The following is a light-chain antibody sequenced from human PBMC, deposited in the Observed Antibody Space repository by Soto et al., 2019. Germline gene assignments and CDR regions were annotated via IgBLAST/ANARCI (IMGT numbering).Light chain of an antibody. CDR1: QSINSD. CDR2: GAS. CDR3: QQHTVFSSK. V-gene: IGKV3-15*01. J-gene: IGKJ1*01. Sequence: DIVKTHAPSALAASTLVSTGLSFRASQSINSDVAWYQQKLGQTPRLLIHGASTRATGIAARFSGSGSGTEFTLTISGVQSEHFALYCCQQHTVFSSKFGQVTMVDIK.